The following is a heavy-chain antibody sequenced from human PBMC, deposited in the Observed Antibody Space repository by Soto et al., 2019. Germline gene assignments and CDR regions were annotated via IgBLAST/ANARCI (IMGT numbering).Heavy chain of an antibody. CDR2: INSDGSST. D-gene: IGHD6-19*01. Sequence: PGGSLRLSCAASGSTFSSYWMHWVRQAPGKGLVWVSRINSDGSSTSYADSVKGRFTISRDNAKNTLYLQMNGLRAEDTAVYYCARGTKQWLDPRGWFDPWGQGTLVTVSS. CDR3: ARGTKQWLDPRGWFDP. V-gene: IGHV3-74*01. J-gene: IGHJ5*02. CDR1: GSTFSSYW.